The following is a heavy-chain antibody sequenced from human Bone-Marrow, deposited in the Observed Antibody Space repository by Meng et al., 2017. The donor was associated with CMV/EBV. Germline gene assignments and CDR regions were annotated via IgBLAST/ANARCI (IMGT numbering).Heavy chain of an antibody. D-gene: IGHD6-13*01. Sequence: ASVKVSCKASGYTFTGYYMHWVRQAPGQGLEWMGWINPNSGGTNYAQKFQGRVTMTRDTPISTAYMELSRLRSDDTAVYYCARTRIAAAGGRAFDIWVQGTMVTVSS. CDR2: INPNSGGT. CDR3: ARTRIAAAGGRAFDI. J-gene: IGHJ3*02. V-gene: IGHV1-2*02. CDR1: GYTFTGYY.